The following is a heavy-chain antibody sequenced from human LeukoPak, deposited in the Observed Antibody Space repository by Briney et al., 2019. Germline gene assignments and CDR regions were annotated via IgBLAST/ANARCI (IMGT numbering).Heavy chain of an antibody. D-gene: IGHD6-13*01. V-gene: IGHV3-15*07. CDR1: GFTFTNAW. J-gene: IGHJ4*02. CDR3: ARDPSGRAAAGRGDY. CDR2: IKSKADGETI. Sequence: GGSLRLSCAASGFTFTNAWMNWVRQAPGKGLEWVGRIKSKADGETIDYAAPVKGRFTFSRDDSKNMLYLQMNSLRAEDTALYYCARDPSGRAAAGRGDYWGQGTLVTVSS.